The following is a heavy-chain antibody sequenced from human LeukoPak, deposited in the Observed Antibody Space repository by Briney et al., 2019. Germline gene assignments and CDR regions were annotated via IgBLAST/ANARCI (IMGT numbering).Heavy chain of an antibody. Sequence: VASVKVSCKASGYTFVRFGISWVRQAPGQGPEWMGWITPYNGNTNYAQTFLGRITLTADTSTSTAYMDLRSLTSGDTALYYCVRDLRHGYNLDYFDDWGQGTLVTVSS. CDR1: GYTFVRFG. J-gene: IGHJ4*02. CDR3: VRDLRHGYNLDYFDD. CDR2: ITPYNGNT. V-gene: IGHV1-18*04. D-gene: IGHD5-24*01.